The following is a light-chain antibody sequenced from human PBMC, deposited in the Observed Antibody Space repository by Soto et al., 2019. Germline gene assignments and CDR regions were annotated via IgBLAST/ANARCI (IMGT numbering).Light chain of an antibody. CDR3: QQSYSIPLT. J-gene: IGKJ4*01. V-gene: IGKV1-39*01. CDR1: QSISRF. CDR2: AAS. Sequence: DIQVTQSPSSLSASVGDRLTITCRASQSISRFLNWYQQKPEKAPKLLIYAASSLQSGVPSRFGGSGSGTDFTLTITSLQPEDFATYYCQQSYSIPLTFGGGTKVEIK.